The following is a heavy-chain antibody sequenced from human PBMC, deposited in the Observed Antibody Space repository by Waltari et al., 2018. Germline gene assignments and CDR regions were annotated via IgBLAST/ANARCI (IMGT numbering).Heavy chain of an antibody. CDR2: IDPADSET. CDR3: ARENYYDSSGFSVS. J-gene: IGHJ5*02. CDR1: GYTFSHYW. V-gene: IGHV5-10-1*03. Sequence: EVRLVQSGAEVKKPGESLTISCQASGYTFSHYWISWVRHLPGKGLEWMGKIDPADSETHYSPSFQGHVIISADKSSSTASLHWSSLKASDSATYYCARENYYDSSGFSVSWGQGTLVTVSS. D-gene: IGHD3-22*01.